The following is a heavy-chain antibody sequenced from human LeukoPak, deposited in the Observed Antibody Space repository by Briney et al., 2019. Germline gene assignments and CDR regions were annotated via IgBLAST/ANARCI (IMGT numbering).Heavy chain of an antibody. CDR1: GGSISSYY. V-gene: IGHV4-59*01. CDR3: ARDGAYCSSTSCYSSYYYYYGMDV. Sequence: SETLSLTCTVSGGSISSYYWSWIQQPRGKGLEWIGYIYYSGSTNYNPSLKSRVTISVDTSKNQFSLKLSSVTAADTAVYYCARDGAYCSSTSCYSSYYYYYGMDVWGQGTTVTVSS. CDR2: IYYSGST. J-gene: IGHJ6*02. D-gene: IGHD2-2*01.